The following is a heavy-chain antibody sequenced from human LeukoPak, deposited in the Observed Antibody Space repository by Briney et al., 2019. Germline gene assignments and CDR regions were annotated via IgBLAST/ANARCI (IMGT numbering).Heavy chain of an antibody. CDR1: GYNFTGHY. D-gene: IGHD5-12*01. V-gene: IGHV1-2*02. Sequence: ASVKVSCKASGYNFTGHYVHWVRQAPGQGLEWMGWINPNSGGTNYAQKFQGRVTMTRDTSINTAYMELSRLRSDDTAVYYCARSRGGYDDYWGQGTLVTVSS. CDR3: ARSRGGYDDY. J-gene: IGHJ4*02. CDR2: INPNSGGT.